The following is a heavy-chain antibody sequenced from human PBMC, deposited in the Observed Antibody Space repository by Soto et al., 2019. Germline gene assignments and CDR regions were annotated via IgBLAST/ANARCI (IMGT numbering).Heavy chain of an antibody. Sequence: EVQLVESGGGLVKPGGSLRLSCAASGFTFSHYSMDWVRQAPGKGLEWVSSITGRSTYIYYADSVKGRFTISRDNANNSLYLQMNSLRAEDTAIYYCARPKGYDYYGLDVWGQGTSVTVSS. J-gene: IGHJ6*02. CDR2: ITGRSTYI. CDR3: ARPKGYDYYGLDV. CDR1: GFTFSHYS. V-gene: IGHV3-21*01.